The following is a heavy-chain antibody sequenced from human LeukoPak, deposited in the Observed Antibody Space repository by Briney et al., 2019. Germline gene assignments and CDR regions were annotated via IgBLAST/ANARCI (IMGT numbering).Heavy chain of an antibody. J-gene: IGHJ6*03. Sequence: SVTLSLTCAVYGGSSNGYYWSWIRQPPGKGLEWIGEINHSGSTNYSPSLKSRVTLSVDTSKNQFSLRLSSVTAADTAVYYCARADYSSTWSHDYYYMDVWGKGTTVTVSS. CDR1: GGSSNGYY. CDR2: INHSGST. CDR3: ARADYSSTWSHDYYYMDV. V-gene: IGHV4-34*01. D-gene: IGHD6-13*01.